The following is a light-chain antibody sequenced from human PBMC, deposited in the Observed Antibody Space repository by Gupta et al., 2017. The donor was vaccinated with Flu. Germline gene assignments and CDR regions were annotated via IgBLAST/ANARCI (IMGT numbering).Light chain of an antibody. CDR1: QSISSW. CDR2: KAS. V-gene: IGKV1-5*03. J-gene: IGKJ4*01. CDR3: QQYRSYSALT. Sequence: DIQMTPHSSTPSASVRDRVTITCRASQSISSWLAWYQQKPANAPKLLIYKASSLESAVPSRFSGSGSATEFTLTISSLQPDDFATYYCQQYRSYSALTFGGGTKVEIK.